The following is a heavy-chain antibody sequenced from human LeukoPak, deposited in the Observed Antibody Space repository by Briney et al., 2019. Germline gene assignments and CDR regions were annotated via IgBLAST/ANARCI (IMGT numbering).Heavy chain of an antibody. D-gene: IGHD1-26*01. CDR3: ARDIYDSGSYYFDY. J-gene: IGHJ4*02. CDR2: ISGSGGNT. Sequence: GGSLRLSCAASGFTFSSYAMSWVRQAPGKGLEWVSVISGSGGNTYYADSVKGRFTISRDNSKNTLYLQMNSLRAEDTAVYYCARDIYDSGSYYFDYWGQGTLVTVSS. CDR1: GFTFSSYA. V-gene: IGHV3-23*01.